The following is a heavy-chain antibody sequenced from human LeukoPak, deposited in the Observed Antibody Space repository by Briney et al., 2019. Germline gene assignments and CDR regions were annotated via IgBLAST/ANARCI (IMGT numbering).Heavy chain of an antibody. CDR2: INPNSGGT. CDR3: GLSDCSSTGCLGYFDY. V-gene: IGHV1-2*06. CDR1: GYTFTGYY. Sequence: ASVKVSCKASGYTFTGYYMHWVRQAPGQGLEWMGRINPNSGGTNYAQKFQGRVTMTRDTSISTAYMELSRLRSDDTAVYYCGLSDCSSTGCLGYFDYWGQGTLVTVSS. J-gene: IGHJ4*02. D-gene: IGHD2-2*01.